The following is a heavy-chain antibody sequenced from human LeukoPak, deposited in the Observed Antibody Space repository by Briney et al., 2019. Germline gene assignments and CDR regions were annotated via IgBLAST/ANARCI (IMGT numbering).Heavy chain of an antibody. CDR1: GFTFSSYE. Sequence: GGSLRLSCAASGFTFSSYEMNWVRQAPGKGLDWVAYISRGGRTVDYADSVKGRFTISRDSAKNALYLQMNSLRAEDTAVYYCARVAMIVAKPYDNWGQGTLVTVSS. J-gene: IGHJ4*02. CDR3: ARVAMIVAKPYDN. D-gene: IGHD3-22*01. CDR2: ISRGGRTV. V-gene: IGHV3-48*03.